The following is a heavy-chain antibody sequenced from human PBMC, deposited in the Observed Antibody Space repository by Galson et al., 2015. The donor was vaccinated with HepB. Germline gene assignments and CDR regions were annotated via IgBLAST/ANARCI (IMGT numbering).Heavy chain of an antibody. CDR2: ISGYDGST. Sequence: SVKVSCKASGYTFSNYGLSWVRQAPGQGLEWMGWISGYDGSTNYAPKFQGRVTMTTQTSTGTAYIELRSLRSDDTAVYYCARDSRLELRLNNYYYYGMDVWGQGTTVTVSS. CDR3: ARDSRLELRLNNYYYYGMDV. J-gene: IGHJ6*02. D-gene: IGHD1-7*01. V-gene: IGHV1-18*01. CDR1: GYTFSNYG.